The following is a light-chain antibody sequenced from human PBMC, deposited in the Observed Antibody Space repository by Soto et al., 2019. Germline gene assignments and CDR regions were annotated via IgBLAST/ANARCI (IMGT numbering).Light chain of an antibody. Sequence: EIVMTQYPATLSVSSGERATPSCRASQSVSSNLAWYQQKPGQAPRLLIFDASQRATGIPARFRGSGSGTEFSLTISSLQPEDFATYYCQQYYSYPITFGQGTRLEIK. CDR1: QSVSSN. CDR2: DAS. V-gene: IGKV3D-15*01. J-gene: IGKJ5*01. CDR3: QQYYSYPIT.